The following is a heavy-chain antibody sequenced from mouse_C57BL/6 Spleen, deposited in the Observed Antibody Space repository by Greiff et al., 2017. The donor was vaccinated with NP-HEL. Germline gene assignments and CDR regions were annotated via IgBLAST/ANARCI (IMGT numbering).Heavy chain of an antibody. CDR2: ILPGSGST. CDR3: ASGDSNYELAY. Sequence: VQLQQSGAELMKPGASVKLSCKATGYTFTGSWIEWVKQRPGHGLEWIGEILPGSGSTNYNEKFKGKATFTADKSSNTSYMQLSSLTTEDSAIYYCASGDSNYELAYWGQGTLVTVAA. CDR1: GYTFTGSW. J-gene: IGHJ3*01. D-gene: IGHD2-5*01. V-gene: IGHV1-9*01.